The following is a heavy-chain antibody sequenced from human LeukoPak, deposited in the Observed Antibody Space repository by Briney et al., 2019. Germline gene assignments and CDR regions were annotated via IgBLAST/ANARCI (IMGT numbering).Heavy chain of an antibody. V-gene: IGHV3-21*04. CDR1: GFALKSYS. CDR2: ISSTSAYI. CDR3: TPSLAAAGPRAFFQH. D-gene: IGHD6-13*01. Sequence: PGGSLRLSCAGSGFALKSYSLTWVRQAPGKGLEWVSSISSTSAYIHYADSVKGRFTISRDNAKNSLYLQMNSLRAEDTALYYCTPSLAAAGPRAFFQHWGQGTLVTVSS. J-gene: IGHJ1*01.